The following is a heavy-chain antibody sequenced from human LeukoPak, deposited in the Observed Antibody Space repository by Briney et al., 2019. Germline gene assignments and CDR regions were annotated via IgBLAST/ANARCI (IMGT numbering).Heavy chain of an antibody. CDR1: GFTFSSYA. Sequence: PGGSLRLSCAASGFTFSSYAMSWVRQAPGRGLEWVSAISGSGGSTYYADSVKGRFTISRDNSKNTLYLQMNSLRAEDTAVYYCANFGYPNFDWLFNHSSDYWGQGTLVTVSS. CDR3: ANFGYPNFDWLFNHSSDY. CDR2: ISGSGGST. V-gene: IGHV3-23*01. J-gene: IGHJ4*02. D-gene: IGHD3-9*01.